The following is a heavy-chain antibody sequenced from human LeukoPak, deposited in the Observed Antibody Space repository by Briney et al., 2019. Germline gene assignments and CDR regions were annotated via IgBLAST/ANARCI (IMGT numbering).Heavy chain of an antibody. Sequence: PGGSLRLSCAASGFTVSSNYMSWVRQAPGKGLEWVSVIYSGGSTHYADSVKGRFTISRDNSKETVYLQMNSLRAEDTAVYYCAKEDYGDYFPDYWGQGTLVTVSS. J-gene: IGHJ4*02. D-gene: IGHD4-17*01. CDR1: GFTVSSNY. CDR2: IYSGGST. V-gene: IGHV3-53*01. CDR3: AKEDYGDYFPDY.